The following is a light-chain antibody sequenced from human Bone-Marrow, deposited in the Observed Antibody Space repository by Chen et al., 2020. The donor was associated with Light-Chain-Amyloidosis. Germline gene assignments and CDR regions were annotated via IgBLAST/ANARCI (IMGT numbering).Light chain of an antibody. V-gene: IGLV3-25*03. Sequence: SYELTQPPSVSVSPGQTARITCSGDDLPTKYAYWYQQKPGQAPVLVIHRDTERPSGTSERCSGSSSGTTATLTISGVQAEAEADYHCQSADSSGTYEVIFGGGTKLTVL. CDR3: QSADSSGTYEVI. CDR2: RDT. CDR1: DLPTKY. J-gene: IGLJ2*01.